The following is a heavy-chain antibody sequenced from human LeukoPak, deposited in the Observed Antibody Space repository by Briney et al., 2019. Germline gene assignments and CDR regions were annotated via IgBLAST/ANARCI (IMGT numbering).Heavy chain of an antibody. J-gene: IGHJ4*02. CDR2: IYHSGST. V-gene: IGHV4-4*02. CDR1: GGSISSNNW. CDR3: ARLAYCSGGSCYSYYFDY. Sequence: PSETLSLTCGVSGGSISSNNWWSWVRQPPGKGLEWIGEIYHSGSTNYNPSLKSRVSISVDNSKNQFSLKLSSVTAADTAMYYCARLAYCSGGSCYSYYFDYWGQGTLVTVSS. D-gene: IGHD2-15*01.